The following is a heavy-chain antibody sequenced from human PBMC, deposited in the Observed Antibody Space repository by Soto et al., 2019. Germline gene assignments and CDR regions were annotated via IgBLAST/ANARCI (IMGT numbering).Heavy chain of an antibody. CDR3: APLGGTAMVKIDY. CDR2: IIPIFGTA. V-gene: IGHV1-69*06. Sequence: QVQLVQSGAEVKKPGSSVKVSCKASGGTFSSYAISWVRQAPGQVLEWMGGIIPIFGTANYAQKFQGRVTITADKSTSTAYRELSSLRSEDTAVYYCAPLGGTAMVKIDYWGQVTLVTVSS. J-gene: IGHJ4*02. D-gene: IGHD5-18*01. CDR1: GGTFSSYA.